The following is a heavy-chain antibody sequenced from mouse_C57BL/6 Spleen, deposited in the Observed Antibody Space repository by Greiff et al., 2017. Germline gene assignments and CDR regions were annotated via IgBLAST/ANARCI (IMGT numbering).Heavy chain of an antibody. D-gene: IGHD2-5*01. CDR2: INYDGSST. CDR3: AREAYYSNYYAMDY. V-gene: IGHV5-16*01. CDR1: GFTFSDYY. J-gene: IGHJ4*01. Sequence: EVKLVESEGGLVQPGSSMKLSCTASGFTFSDYYMAWVRQVPEKGLEWVANINYDGSSTYYLDSLKSRFIISRDTAKNILYLQMSSLKSEDTATYYCAREAYYSNYYAMDYWGQGTSVTVSS.